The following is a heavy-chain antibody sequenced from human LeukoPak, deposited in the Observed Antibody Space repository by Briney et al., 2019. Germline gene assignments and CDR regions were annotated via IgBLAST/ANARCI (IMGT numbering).Heavy chain of an antibody. Sequence: PSETLSLTCAVYGGSLSYYYWSWIRQHPEKGLEWIGEINRSGSTNYNPSLKSRVAISVDTSKNQFSLKLSSVTAADTAVYYCAGGGFYCGDDCYVDYWGQGTLVTVSS. CDR3: AGGGFYCGDDCYVDY. CDR1: GGSLSYYY. CDR2: INRSGST. D-gene: IGHD2-21*02. J-gene: IGHJ4*02. V-gene: IGHV4-34*01.